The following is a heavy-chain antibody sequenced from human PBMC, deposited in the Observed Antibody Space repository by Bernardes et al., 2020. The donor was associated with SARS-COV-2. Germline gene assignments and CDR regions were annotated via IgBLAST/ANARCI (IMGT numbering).Heavy chain of an antibody. CDR2: IYYSGST. CDR3: AGASGDYSSGWYWYYYYYYGMDV. CDR1: GGSISSYY. J-gene: IGHJ6*02. V-gene: IGHV4-59*01. D-gene: IGHD6-19*01. Sequence: SETLSPTCTVSGGSISSYYWSWIRQPPGKGLEWIGYIYYSGSTNYNPSLNSRVTIPVDTSKNQFSLKLSSVTSADTAVYYCAGASGDYSSGWYWYYYYYYGMDVWGQGTTVTVSS.